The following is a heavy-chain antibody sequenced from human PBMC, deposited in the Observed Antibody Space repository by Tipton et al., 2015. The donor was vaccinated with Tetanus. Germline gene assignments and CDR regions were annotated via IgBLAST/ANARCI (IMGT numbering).Heavy chain of an antibody. D-gene: IGHD1-26*01. CDR3: ARRRSAILSGGYHWYFDI. CDR1: GYNFSHYS. V-gene: IGHV5-51*01. CDR2: VDPRDSAA. J-gene: IGHJ2*01. Sequence: QLVQSGAEVKKPGESLKISCQGSGYNFSHYSIGWVRQMPGKGLEWMGIVDPRDSAAIYDPSFHGQVTISAEKSISTAFLHWTSRRASDTAMYFCARRRSAILSGGYHWYFDIWGRGTVVTVTS.